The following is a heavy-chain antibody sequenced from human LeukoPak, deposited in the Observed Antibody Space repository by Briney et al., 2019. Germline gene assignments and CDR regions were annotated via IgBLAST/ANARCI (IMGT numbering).Heavy chain of an antibody. D-gene: IGHD2-21*02. CDR2: VWYDGSNQ. J-gene: IGHJ4*02. V-gene: IGHV3-33*06. CDR3: AKDKDTPATAQPQRGYFES. CDR1: GFPFSGSG. Sequence: GSSLRLSCAASGFPFSGSGMHWVRQAPGKGLEWVAIVWYDGSNQYYADSVKGRFTISRDNSKNTVDLQMNSLRVEDTAVYFCAKDKDTPATAQPQRGYFESWGQGTLVTVSA.